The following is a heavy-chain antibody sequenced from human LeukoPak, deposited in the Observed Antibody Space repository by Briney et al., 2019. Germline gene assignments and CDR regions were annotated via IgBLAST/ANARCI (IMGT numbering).Heavy chain of an antibody. CDR1: GFTFSSYA. Sequence: GGSLRLSCAASGFTFSSYAMSWVRQAPGKGLEWVSAISGSGGSTYYADSVKGRYTISRDNSKNTLYLQMNSLRAEDTAVYYCAKDLDYGDYASGYWGQGTLVTVSS. J-gene: IGHJ4*02. CDR2: ISGSGGST. CDR3: AKDLDYGDYASGY. D-gene: IGHD4-17*01. V-gene: IGHV3-23*01.